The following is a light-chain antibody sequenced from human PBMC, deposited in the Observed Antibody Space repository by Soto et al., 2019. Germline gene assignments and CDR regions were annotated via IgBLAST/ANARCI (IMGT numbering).Light chain of an antibody. CDR1: QSISSW. V-gene: IGKV1-5*01. J-gene: IGKJ1*01. Sequence: DIQMTQSPSTLSASVGDRVTITCRASQSISSWLAWYQQRPGKAPNLLIYHASSLESGVPSRFSGSGSGTEFTLTISSLQPDDFATYYCQQYYNYLWTFGQGTKVEIK. CDR2: HAS. CDR3: QQYYNYLWT.